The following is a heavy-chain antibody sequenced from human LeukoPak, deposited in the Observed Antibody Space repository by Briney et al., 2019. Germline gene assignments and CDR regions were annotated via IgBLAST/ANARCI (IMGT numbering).Heavy chain of an antibody. Sequence: GGSLRLSCAASGFTFSSYSMNWVRQAPGKGLEGVSSISSSSSYIYYADSVKGRFTISRDNAKNSLYLQMNSLRAEDTAVYFCAREISYGDYPSGDAFDNWGQGTMVTVSS. CDR2: ISSSSSYI. J-gene: IGHJ3*02. D-gene: IGHD4-17*01. CDR1: GFTFSSYS. CDR3: AREISYGDYPSGDAFDN. V-gene: IGHV3-21*01.